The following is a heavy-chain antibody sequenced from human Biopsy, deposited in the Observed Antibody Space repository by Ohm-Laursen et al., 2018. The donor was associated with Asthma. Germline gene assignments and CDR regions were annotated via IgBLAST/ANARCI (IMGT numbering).Heavy chain of an antibody. J-gene: IGHJ4*02. CDR2: IYHSGST. Sequence: TLSLTCAVSGGSISSGGYSWSWIRQPPGKGLEWIGYIYHSGSTYYNPSLKIRVTISVDRSKNQFSLKLGSVTAADTAVYYCARVKDGYNFDYWGQGTLVTVSS. V-gene: IGHV4-30-2*01. CDR3: ARVKDGYNFDY. CDR1: GGSISSGGYS. D-gene: IGHD5-24*01.